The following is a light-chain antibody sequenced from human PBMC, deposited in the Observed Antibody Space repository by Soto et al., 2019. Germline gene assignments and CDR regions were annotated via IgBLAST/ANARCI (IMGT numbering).Light chain of an antibody. V-gene: IGLV2-23*01. CDR3: CSYAGSSTLV. J-gene: IGLJ1*01. CDR1: SSDVGSYNL. CDR2: EGS. Sequence: QSALTQPASVSGSPGQSITISCTGTSSDVGSYNLVSWYQQHPGKAPKLMIYEGSKRPSGVSNRFSGSKSGNTASLTISGLQAEDGADYYCCSYAGSSTLVFGTGNKVTVL.